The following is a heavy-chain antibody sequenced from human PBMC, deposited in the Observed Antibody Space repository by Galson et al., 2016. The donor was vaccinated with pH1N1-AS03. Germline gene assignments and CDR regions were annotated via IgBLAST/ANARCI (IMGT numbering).Heavy chain of an antibody. V-gene: IGHV3-23*01. J-gene: IGHJ4*02. D-gene: IGHD1-1*01. CDR1: GFSFSRYA. Sequence: SLRLSCAASGFSFSRYAMIWVRQAPGKGLEWVSSLSGTGLSAYYADSVKGRFSISRDNSKSTVYLHLKGLRVEDTAVYYCATNALKVRVDYWGQGTLVTVSS. CDR3: ATNALKVRVDY. CDR2: LSGTGLSA.